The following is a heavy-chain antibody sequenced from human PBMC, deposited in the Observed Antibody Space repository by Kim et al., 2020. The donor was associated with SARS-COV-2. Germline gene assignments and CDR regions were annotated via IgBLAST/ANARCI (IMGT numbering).Heavy chain of an antibody. CDR3: ARFGGYGGFGYLY. V-gene: IGHV3-11*01. Sequence: GGSLRLSCAASGFTFSDFYMSWIRQDPGKGLEWLSYITDSGSPINYADSVKGRFTISRDNTKKSVYLQMNSLRVEDMAVYYCARFGGYGGFGYLYWGQGTLVTVSS. CDR1: GFTFSDFY. CDR2: ITDSGSPI. J-gene: IGHJ4*02. D-gene: IGHD5-12*01.